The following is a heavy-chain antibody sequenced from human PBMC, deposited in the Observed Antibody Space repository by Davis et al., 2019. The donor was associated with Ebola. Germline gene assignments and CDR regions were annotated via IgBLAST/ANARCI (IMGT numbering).Heavy chain of an antibody. CDR1: GGSISSGDYY. D-gene: IGHD3-3*01. Sequence: SETLSLTCTVSGGSISSGDYYWSWIRQPPGKGLEWIGYLYYSGSTYYNPSLKSRVTISVDTSKNQFSLKLSSVTAADTAVYYCARAPKVLRFLEWLFDYWGQGTLVTFSS. CDR2: LYYSGST. CDR3: ARAPKVLRFLEWLFDY. J-gene: IGHJ4*02. V-gene: IGHV4-30-4*01.